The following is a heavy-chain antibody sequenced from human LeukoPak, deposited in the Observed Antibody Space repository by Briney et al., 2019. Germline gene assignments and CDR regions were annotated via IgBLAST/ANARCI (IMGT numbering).Heavy chain of an antibody. Sequence: SETLSLTCTVSGGSISSYYWSWIRQSPGKGLEWIGYIYYDGSTNYNPSLRGRVTISVDTPKNQFSLKLSSVTAAETAVYYCAKPGYCSSTSCYVGWFDPWGQGTLVTVSS. J-gene: IGHJ5*02. V-gene: IGHV4-59*12. D-gene: IGHD2-2*01. CDR2: IYYDGST. CDR1: GGSISSYY. CDR3: AKPGYCSSTSCYVGWFDP.